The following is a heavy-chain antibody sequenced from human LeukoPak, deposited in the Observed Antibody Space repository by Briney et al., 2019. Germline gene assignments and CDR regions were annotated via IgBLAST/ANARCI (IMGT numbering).Heavy chain of an antibody. CDR2: ISGSGGST. V-gene: IGHV3-23*01. D-gene: IGHD6-13*01. J-gene: IGHJ4*02. CDR1: GFTFSSYA. Sequence: GGSLRLSCAASGFTFSSYAMSWVRQAPGKGLEWVSAISGSGGSTYYADSVKGRVTISRDNSKNTLYLQMNSLRAEDTAVYYCAKDRQQSAEGALGYWGQGTLVTVSS. CDR3: AKDRQQSAEGALGY.